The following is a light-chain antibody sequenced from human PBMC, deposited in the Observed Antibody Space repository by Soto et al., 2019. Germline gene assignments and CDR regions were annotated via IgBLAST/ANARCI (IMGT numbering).Light chain of an antibody. CDR3: LQHNSYRT. Sequence: VSSMAQSPSLLSASTGDRDTISCRMSQGISSYLAWYQQKPGKAPELLIYAASTLQSGVPSRFSGSGSGTDFTLTISSLQPEDFATYYCLQHNSYRTFGQGTKVDIK. V-gene: IGKV1D-8*01. CDR2: AAS. CDR1: QGISSY. J-gene: IGKJ1*01.